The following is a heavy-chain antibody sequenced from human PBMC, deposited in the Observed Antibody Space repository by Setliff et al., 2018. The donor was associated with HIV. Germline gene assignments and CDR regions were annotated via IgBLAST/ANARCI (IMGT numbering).Heavy chain of an antibody. Sequence: GGSLRLSCAASGFTFSGYWMSWVRQAPGRGLEWVANIKQDGSEKYYVDAVKGRFTISRDNAKNSLYLQMNSLRAEDTAVYYCAKDRVGGAFDIWGQGTMVTVSS. CDR1: GFTFSGYW. CDR3: AKDRVGGAFDI. J-gene: IGHJ3*02. D-gene: IGHD3-10*01. V-gene: IGHV3-7*05. CDR2: IKQDGSEK.